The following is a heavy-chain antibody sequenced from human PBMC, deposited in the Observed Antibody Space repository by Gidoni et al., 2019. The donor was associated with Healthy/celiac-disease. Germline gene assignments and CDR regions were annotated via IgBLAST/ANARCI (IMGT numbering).Heavy chain of an antibody. CDR1: GFTFSNAW. CDR3: TTAPTTTVTIRGWYYGMDV. Sequence: EVQLVESGGGLVKPGGSLRLSCAASGFTFSNAWMSWVRQAPGKGLEWVGRMKSKTDGGTTDYAAPVKGRFTISRDDSKNTLYLQMNSLKTEDTAVYYCTTAPTTTVTIRGWYYGMDVWGQGTTVTVSS. J-gene: IGHJ6*02. D-gene: IGHD4-4*01. CDR2: MKSKTDGGTT. V-gene: IGHV3-15*01.